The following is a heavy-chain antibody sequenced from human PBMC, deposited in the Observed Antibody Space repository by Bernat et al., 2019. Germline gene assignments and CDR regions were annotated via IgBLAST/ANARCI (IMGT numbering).Heavy chain of an antibody. J-gene: IGHJ4*02. V-gene: IGHV3-7*03. Sequence: EVQLVESGGGLVQPGGSLRLSCAASGFTFSVSWMNWVRQAPGKGLEWVANINQDGSGKYYVDSVRGRFTISRDNAKNSLYLQMNSLRADDTAVYYCARSPRTGDVDYWGQGTLVTVSS. D-gene: IGHD7-27*01. CDR2: INQDGSGK. CDR3: ARSPRTGDVDY. CDR1: GFTFSVSW.